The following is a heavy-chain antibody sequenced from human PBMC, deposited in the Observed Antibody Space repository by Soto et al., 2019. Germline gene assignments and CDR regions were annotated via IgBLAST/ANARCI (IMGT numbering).Heavy chain of an antibody. CDR2: IIPIFGQA. J-gene: IGHJ6*02. V-gene: IGHV1-69*13. D-gene: IGHD1-26*01. CDR3: ARGQLSGSYGLHYYYDMDV. CDR1: GGTFSSYA. Sequence: SVKVSCKASGGTFSSYAISWVRQAPGPGLEWMGGIIPIFGQANYAQKFQGRDTSTADESTSTAYMELSSLRSEDTTVYDCARGQLSGSYGLHYYYDMDVWGQGTTVTVSS.